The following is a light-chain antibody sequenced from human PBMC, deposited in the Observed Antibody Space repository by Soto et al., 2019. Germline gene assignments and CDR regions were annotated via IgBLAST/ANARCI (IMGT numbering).Light chain of an antibody. CDR3: KQSYSTPPWT. V-gene: IGKV1-39*01. CDR2: AAS. CDR1: QSISSY. Sequence: DIQMTQSPSSLSASVGDRVTITCRASQSISSYLNWYQQNPGKAPKLLIYAASSLQSGVPSRFSGSGSGTDFTITISSLQPEDFATYYCKQSYSTPPWTFGQGAKVEIK. J-gene: IGKJ1*01.